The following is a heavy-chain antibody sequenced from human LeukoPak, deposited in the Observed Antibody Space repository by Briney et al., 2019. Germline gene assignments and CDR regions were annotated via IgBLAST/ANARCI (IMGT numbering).Heavy chain of an antibody. CDR3: ARDRLRSTRAFDL. CDR2: IKHDGTEK. CDR1: GFTFSSYW. D-gene: IGHD5-24*01. Sequence: GGSQRLSCAASGFTFSSYWMTWVRQAPRKGLEWVANIKHDGTEKYYVDSVKGRFTISRDNARNSLSLQMNGLRVEDTAVYYCARDRLRSTRAFDLWGQGTMVTVSS. V-gene: IGHV3-7*04. J-gene: IGHJ3*01.